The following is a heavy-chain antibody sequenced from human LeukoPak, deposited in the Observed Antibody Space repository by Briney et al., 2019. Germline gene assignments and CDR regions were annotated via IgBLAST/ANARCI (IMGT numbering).Heavy chain of an antibody. D-gene: IGHD7-27*01. J-gene: IGHJ4*02. V-gene: IGHV4-59*01. CDR3: AVTGLYFDY. CDR2: IYYGGST. Sequence: SETLSLTCTVSGASISSYYWSWIRQSPGKGLEWIGYIYYGGSTNYNPSLKSRVTISLDTSKKQFSLKLTSVTAADTALYYCAVTGLYFDYWGQGSLVSVSS. CDR1: GASISSYY.